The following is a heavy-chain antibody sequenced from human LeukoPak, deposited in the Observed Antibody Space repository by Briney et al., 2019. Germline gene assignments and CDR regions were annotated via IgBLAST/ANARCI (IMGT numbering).Heavy chain of an antibody. CDR1: GFTVSSNY. J-gene: IGHJ3*02. V-gene: IGHV3-53*01. CDR3: ARGGALGYCSSTSCRTDAFDI. Sequence: GGSLRLSCAASGFTVSSNYMSWVRQAPGKGLGWVSVIYSGGSTYYADSVKGRFTISRDNSKNTLYLQMNSLRAEDTAVYYCARGGALGYCSSTSCRTDAFDIWGQGTMVTVSS. CDR2: IYSGGST. D-gene: IGHD2-2*01.